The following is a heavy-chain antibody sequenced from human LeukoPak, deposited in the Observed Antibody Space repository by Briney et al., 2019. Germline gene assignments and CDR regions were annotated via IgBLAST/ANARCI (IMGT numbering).Heavy chain of an antibody. V-gene: IGHV1-18*01. D-gene: IGHD5-24*01. CDR2: ISAYNGNR. J-gene: IGHJ4*02. CDR3: AREGRDGYNRYDN. Sequence: ASVKVSCKASGYTFGSYGISWVRQAPGQGLEWMGWISAYNGNRDYAQKLQGRVTMTTDTSTSTAYMELRSLRSDDTAVYYCAREGRDGYNRYDNWGQGTLVTVSS. CDR1: GYTFGSYG.